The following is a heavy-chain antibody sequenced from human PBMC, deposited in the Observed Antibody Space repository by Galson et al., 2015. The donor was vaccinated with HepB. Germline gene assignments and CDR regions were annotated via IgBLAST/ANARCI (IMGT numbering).Heavy chain of an antibody. D-gene: IGHD6-19*01. CDR2: INPNSGGT. J-gene: IGHJ4*02. CDR1: GYTFTGYY. V-gene: IGHV1-2*02. Sequence: SVKVSCKASGYTFTGYYMHWVRQAPGQGLEWMGWINPNSGGTNYAQKFQGRVTMTRDTSISTAYMELSRLRSDDTAVYYCASVSNHSSGWWYFDYWGQGTLVTVSS. CDR3: ASVSNHSSGWWYFDY.